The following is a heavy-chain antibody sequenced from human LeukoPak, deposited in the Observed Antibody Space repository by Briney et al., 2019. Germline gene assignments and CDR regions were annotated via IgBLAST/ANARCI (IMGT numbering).Heavy chain of an antibody. V-gene: IGHV3-9*03. CDR3: AKAQKTYYDSSGYSPAGAFDI. CDR2: ISWNSGSI. D-gene: IGHD3-22*01. Sequence: GGSLRLSCAASGFTFDDHAMHWVRQAPGKGLEWVSGISWNSGSIGYADSVKGRFTISRDNAKNSLYLQMNSLRAEDMALYYCAKAQKTYYDSSGYSPAGAFDIWGQGTMVTVSS. CDR1: GFTFDDHA. J-gene: IGHJ3*02.